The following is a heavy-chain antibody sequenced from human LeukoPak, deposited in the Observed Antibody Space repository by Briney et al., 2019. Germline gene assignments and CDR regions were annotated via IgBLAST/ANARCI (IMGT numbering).Heavy chain of an antibody. CDR2: INHSGST. J-gene: IGHJ4*02. D-gene: IGHD3-22*01. V-gene: IGHV4-34*01. Sequence: SETLSLTCAVYGGSFSGYYWSWIRQPPGKGLEWIGEINHSGSTNYNPSLKSRVTMSVDTSKNQFSLKLSSVTAADTAVYYCARGRYYDSRFDYWGQGTLATVSS. CDR3: ARGRYYDSRFDY. CDR1: GGSFSGYY.